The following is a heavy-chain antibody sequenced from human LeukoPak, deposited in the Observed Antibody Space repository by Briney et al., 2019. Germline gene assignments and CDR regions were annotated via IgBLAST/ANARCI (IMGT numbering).Heavy chain of an antibody. CDR3: ARDWNRYAY. D-gene: IGHD1-1*01. CDR2: TYYRGTT. V-gene: IGHV4-39*07. J-gene: IGHJ4*02. Sequence: SETLSPTCTVSGASISSTSYYWGWIRQPPGKGLEWIGSTYYRGTTYYNPSLKSRVTISVDTSKNQFSLKLSSVTAADTAVYYCARDWNRYAYWGQGTLVTVSS. CDR1: GASISSTSYY.